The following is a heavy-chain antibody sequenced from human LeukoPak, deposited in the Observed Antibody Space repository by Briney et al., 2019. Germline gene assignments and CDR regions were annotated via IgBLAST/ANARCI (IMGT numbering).Heavy chain of an antibody. Sequence: PSETLSLTCAVYGGSFSGYYWSWIRQPPGKGLEWIGEIYHSGSTNYNPSLKSRVTISVDKSKNQFSLKLSSVTAADTAVYYCARVGDSSGYYPLDYWGQGTLVTVSS. V-gene: IGHV4-34*01. J-gene: IGHJ4*02. CDR2: IYHSGST. CDR3: ARVGDSSGYYPLDY. D-gene: IGHD3-22*01. CDR1: GGSFSGYY.